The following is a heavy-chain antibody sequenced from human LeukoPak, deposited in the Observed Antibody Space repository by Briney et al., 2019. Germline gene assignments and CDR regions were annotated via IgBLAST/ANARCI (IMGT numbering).Heavy chain of an antibody. CDR2: ISGSGGST. D-gene: IGHD2-15*01. Sequence: GGSLRLSCAATGFTSVNYAMSWVRQAPGKGLEWVSAISGSGGSTYYADSVKGRFTISRDNSKNTLYLQMNSLRAEDTAVYYCAKDEGGYCSGGSCYFDYWAREPWSPSPQ. V-gene: IGHV3-23*01. CDR3: AKDEGGYCSGGSCYFDY. CDR1: GFTSVNYA. J-gene: IGHJ4*02.